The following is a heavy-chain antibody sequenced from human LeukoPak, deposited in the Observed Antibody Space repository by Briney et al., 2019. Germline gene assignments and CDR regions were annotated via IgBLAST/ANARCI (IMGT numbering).Heavy chain of an antibody. Sequence: GGSLRLSCTASGFTLSCCAMHWVRQAPGKGLGWVAVVSPDGRDKYYADSVEGRITIARDNSKSTVYLQMSSLSVDDTAVYYCARGDVVTTILYYYYYYGMDVWGQGTTATVSS. J-gene: IGHJ6*02. CDR3: ARGDVVTTILYYYYYYGMDV. D-gene: IGHD3-16*01. CDR1: GFTLSCCA. V-gene: IGHV3-30-3*01. CDR2: VSPDGRDK.